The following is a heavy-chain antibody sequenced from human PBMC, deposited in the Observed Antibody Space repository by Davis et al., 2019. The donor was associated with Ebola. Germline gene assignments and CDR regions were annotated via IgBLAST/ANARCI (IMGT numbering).Heavy chain of an antibody. CDR3: ARTPTVTREDYYYYYGMDV. D-gene: IGHD4-17*01. CDR2: IRSKANSYAT. V-gene: IGHV3-73*01. Sequence: GESLKISCAASGFTFSGSAMHWVRQASGKGLEWVGRIRSKANSYATAYAASVKGRFTISRDDSKNTAYLQMNSLRAEDTAVYYCARTPTVTREDYYYYYGMDVWGQGTTVTVSS. CDR1: GFTFSGSA. J-gene: IGHJ6*02.